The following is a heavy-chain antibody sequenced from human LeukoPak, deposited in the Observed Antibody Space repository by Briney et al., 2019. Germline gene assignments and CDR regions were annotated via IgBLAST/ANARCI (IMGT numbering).Heavy chain of an antibody. V-gene: IGHV3-23*01. CDR2: IIGSATYGSG. D-gene: IGHD1-26*01. CDR3: AKNLLGSGAYSWCFDL. J-gene: IGHJ2*01. Sequence: PGGSLRLSCAASGFTFSSYGMSWVRQAPGKGLEWVSSIIGSATYGSGTYVDSVKGRFTISRDNPKNTLYLQMNSLRAEDTAVYYCAKNLLGSGAYSWCFDLWGRGTLVTVSS. CDR1: GFTFSSYG.